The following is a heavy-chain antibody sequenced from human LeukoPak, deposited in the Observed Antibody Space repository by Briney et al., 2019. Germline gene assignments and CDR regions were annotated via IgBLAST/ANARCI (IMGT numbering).Heavy chain of an antibody. J-gene: IGHJ3*02. CDR3: ARRVVVVAATRGALDI. D-gene: IGHD2-15*01. CDR2: IDPSDSYT. Sequence: GESLKISCKGSGYSFTSYWIGWVRQMPGKGLEWMGSIDPSDSYTNCSPSFQGHVTISTDKSISTAYLQWSSLKASDTAIYYCARRVVVVAATRGALDIWGQGTMVTISS. V-gene: IGHV5-10-1*01. CDR1: GYSFTSYW.